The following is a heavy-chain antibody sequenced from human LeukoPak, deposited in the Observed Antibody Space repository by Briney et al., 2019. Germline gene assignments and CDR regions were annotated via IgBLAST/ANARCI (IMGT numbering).Heavy chain of an antibody. CDR1: GFTFSSYT. V-gene: IGHV3-23*01. CDR2: ITTSDGNT. D-gene: IGHD7-27*01. J-gene: IGHJ4*02. Sequence: GGSLRLSCAASGFTFSSYTMSWVRQAPGKGLEWVSTITTSDGNTYYADSVKGRFTVSRDNSNNTLFLQMNSLRAEDTAVYYCAKDGGLWVSAHWGDSWGRGTLVTVSS. CDR3: AKDGGLWVSAHWGDS.